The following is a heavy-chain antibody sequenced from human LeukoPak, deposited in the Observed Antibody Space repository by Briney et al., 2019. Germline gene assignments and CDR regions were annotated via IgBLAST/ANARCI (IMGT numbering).Heavy chain of an antibody. D-gene: IGHD1-26*01. CDR1: GYTFTSYG. V-gene: IGHV1-69*04. Sequence: GASVKVSCKASGYTFTSYGISWVRQAPGQGLEWMGRIIPILGIANYAQKFQGRVTITADKSTSTAYMELSSLRSEDTAVYYCARPQTSGSYSHWGQGTLVTVSS. CDR3: ARPQTSGSYSH. J-gene: IGHJ4*02. CDR2: IIPILGIA.